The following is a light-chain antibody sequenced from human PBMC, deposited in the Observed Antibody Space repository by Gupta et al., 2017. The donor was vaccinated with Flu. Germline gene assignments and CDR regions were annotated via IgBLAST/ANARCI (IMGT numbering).Light chain of an antibody. CDR2: AAS. V-gene: IGKV1-39*01. CDR3: QQRYSTPWT. J-gene: IGKJ1*01. Sequence: PSSLSASVGDRVTITCRASQRISSYLNWYQQKPGKAPQLLIYAASSLQSGVPSRFSGSGSGTDFTLTISSLQPEDFATYYCQQRYSTPWTFGQATKVEIK. CDR1: QRISSY.